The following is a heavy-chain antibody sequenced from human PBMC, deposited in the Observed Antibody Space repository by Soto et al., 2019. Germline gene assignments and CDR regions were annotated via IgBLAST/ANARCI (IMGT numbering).Heavy chain of an antibody. V-gene: IGHV3-48*02. CDR3: ARDSSSAFWYYGMDV. CDR2: ISSSSSNM. CDR1: GFTFSSYS. J-gene: IGHJ6*02. Sequence: GGSLRLSCAASGFTFSSYSMNWVRQAPGKGLEWVSYISSSSSNMYYADSVKGRFTMSRDNAENSLYLQMNSLRDEDTAVYYCARDSSSAFWYYGMDVWGQGTTVTVSS. D-gene: IGHD6-19*01.